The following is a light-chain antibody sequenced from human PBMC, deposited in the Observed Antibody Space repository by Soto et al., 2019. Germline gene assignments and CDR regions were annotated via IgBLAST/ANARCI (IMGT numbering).Light chain of an antibody. CDR1: QSVRSN. J-gene: IGKJ1*01. Sequence: EIVMTQSPVTLSVSPGERVTLSCRASQSVRSNLAWYQQKPGQAPRLLIYGASTRATGIPDRFSGSGSGTEFTLTISSLQSEDFAVYYCQQYNNWLGTFGQGTKVEIK. CDR2: GAS. V-gene: IGKV3-15*01. CDR3: QQYNNWLGT.